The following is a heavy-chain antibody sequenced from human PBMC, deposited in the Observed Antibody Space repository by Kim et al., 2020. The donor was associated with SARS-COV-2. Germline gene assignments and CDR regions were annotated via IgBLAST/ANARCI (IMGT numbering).Heavy chain of an antibody. CDR1: GYTFISYG. CDR2: INTDTENP. D-gene: IGHD2-21*02. J-gene: IGHJ4*02. Sequence: ASVKVSCKASGYTFISYGVNWVRQAPGQGLEWMGWINTDTENPTYAQGSTGRIVFSLVTSVSTAYLQISSLKAEDTAIYYCARAVRDWYLDYWGQGTLVTVSS. V-gene: IGHV7-4-1*02. CDR3: ARAVRDWYLDY.